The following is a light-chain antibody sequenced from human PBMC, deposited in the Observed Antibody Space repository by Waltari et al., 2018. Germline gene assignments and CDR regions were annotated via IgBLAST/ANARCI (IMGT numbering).Light chain of an antibody. J-gene: IGKJ2*01. CDR2: AAS. CDR3: QKYDSAPYT. Sequence: DIQMTQSPPSLSSSVGDRGTITCRASQGINKYLAWYQQKPGERPELLIYAASTLQSGVPSRFSGSGSGTDFSLTISSLQPEDVATYYCQKYDSAPYTFGQGTKLEI. V-gene: IGKV1-27*01. CDR1: QGINKY.